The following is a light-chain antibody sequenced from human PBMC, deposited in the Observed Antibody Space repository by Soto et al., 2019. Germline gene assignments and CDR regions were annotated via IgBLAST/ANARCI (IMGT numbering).Light chain of an antibody. V-gene: IGKV3D-15*01. CDR1: ESLGNN. J-gene: IGKJ1*01. CDR2: GAT. CDR3: QQYNNWPRT. Sequence: EIVLTQSPGTLSLSPGEGATLSCRASESLGNNYLAWYKQKPGQSPRLLFSGATSRASGIPDRFSGSGSGTEFTLTISSLQSEDFGVYYCQQYNNWPRTFGQGTKVDIK.